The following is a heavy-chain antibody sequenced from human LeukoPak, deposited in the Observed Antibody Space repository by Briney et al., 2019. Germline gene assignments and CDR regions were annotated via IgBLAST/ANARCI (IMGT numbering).Heavy chain of an antibody. Sequence: SETLFLTCTDSGGSVSSGSYYWSWIRQPPGKGLEWIGYIYYSGSTNYNPSLKSRVTISVDTSKNQFSLKLSSVTAADTAVYYCASFTNTNYGIYYFDYWGQGTLVTVSS. V-gene: IGHV4-61*01. CDR2: IYYSGST. J-gene: IGHJ4*02. CDR1: GGSVSSGSYY. D-gene: IGHD4-11*01. CDR3: ASFTNTNYGIYYFDY.